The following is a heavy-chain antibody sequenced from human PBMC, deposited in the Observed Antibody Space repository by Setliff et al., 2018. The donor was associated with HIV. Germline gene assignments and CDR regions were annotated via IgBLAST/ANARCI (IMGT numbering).Heavy chain of an antibody. D-gene: IGHD2-15*01. CDR3: ARGVNTAKVEDF. J-gene: IGHJ4*02. Sequence: ASVTVSCKTSGYIFTQYAVHWVRQAPGQRLEWMGWINGGNGKTKYSQKFQGRVTFTRDTSTTTAYMEVSSLRSEDTAVYYCARGVNTAKVEDFWGQGTLVTVSS. CDR2: INGGNGKT. V-gene: IGHV1-3*01. CDR1: GYIFTQYA.